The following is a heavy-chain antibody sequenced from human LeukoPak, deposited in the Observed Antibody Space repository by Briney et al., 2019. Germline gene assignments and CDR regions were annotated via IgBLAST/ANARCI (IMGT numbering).Heavy chain of an antibody. J-gene: IGHJ4*02. D-gene: IGHD2-8*01. CDR1: GGTFSSYA. V-gene: IGHV1-2*02. Sequence: ASVKVSCKASGGTFSSYAISWVRQAPGQGLEWMGWINPNSGGTNYAQKFQGRVTMTRDKSTSTAYMELYSLRSDDTAVYYCARDPPGVRYGRPIFDFWGQGTLVTVSS. CDR2: INPNSGGT. CDR3: ARDPPGVRYGRPIFDF.